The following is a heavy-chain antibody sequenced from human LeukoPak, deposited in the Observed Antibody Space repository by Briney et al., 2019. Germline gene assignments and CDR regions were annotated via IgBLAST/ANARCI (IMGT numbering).Heavy chain of an antibody. CDR1: GYTFTSYG. Sequence: VASVKVSCKASGYTFTSYGISWVRQAPGQGREWMGWISAYNGNTNYPQKLQGKVTMTTDTSTSTAHMDLRRLRSDATAVYYCASDIPHPYDSSGYLRRYYFDYWGQGTLVTVSS. D-gene: IGHD3-22*01. J-gene: IGHJ4*02. CDR2: ISAYNGNT. CDR3: ASDIPHPYDSSGYLRRYYFDY. V-gene: IGHV1-18*01.